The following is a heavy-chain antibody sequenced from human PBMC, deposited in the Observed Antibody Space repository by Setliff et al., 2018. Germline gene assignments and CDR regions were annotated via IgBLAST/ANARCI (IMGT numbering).Heavy chain of an antibody. CDR2: INPSGGST. V-gene: IGHV1-46*01. Sequence: ASVKVSCKASGYTFTSYYMHWVRQAPGQGLEWMGIINPSGGSTSYAQKFQGRVTMTRDTSISTAYMELSRLRSDDTAVYYCARDAWGYDRFYYYYYMDVWGKGTTVTVSS. CDR3: ARDAWGYDRFYYYYYMDV. CDR1: GYTFTSYY. D-gene: IGHD5-12*01. J-gene: IGHJ6*03.